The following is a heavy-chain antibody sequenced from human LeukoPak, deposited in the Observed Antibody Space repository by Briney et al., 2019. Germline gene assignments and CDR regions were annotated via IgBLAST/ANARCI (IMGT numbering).Heavy chain of an antibody. V-gene: IGHV4-34*01. CDR3: ARGPVRLARPYDF. D-gene: IGHD3-9*01. J-gene: IGHJ4*02. CDR2: INHTGST. Sequence: NAPETLSLTCTVQGGSLSGAYWTWIRQPPGKGLEWIGEINHTGSTNYNPSFKSRVTMSADTPKNQFSLNLTSVTAADTALYYCARGPVRLARPYDFWGQGTLVTVSS. CDR1: GGSLSGAY.